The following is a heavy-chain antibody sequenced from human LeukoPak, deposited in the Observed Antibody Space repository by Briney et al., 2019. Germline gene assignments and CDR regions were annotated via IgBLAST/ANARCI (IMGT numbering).Heavy chain of an antibody. J-gene: IGHJ4*02. CDR2: INDSGST. CDR1: DGSFSGYY. V-gene: IGHV4-34*01. CDR3: ARGYDCSSSSCYTLFDL. D-gene: IGHD2-2*02. Sequence: PSETLSLTCAVYDGSFSGYYWSWIRQPSGKGLEWIGEINDSGSTNYNPSLKSRFTISVDTSKNQFSLRLSSVTAADTAVYYCARGYDCSSSSCYTLFDLWGQGTLVTVSS.